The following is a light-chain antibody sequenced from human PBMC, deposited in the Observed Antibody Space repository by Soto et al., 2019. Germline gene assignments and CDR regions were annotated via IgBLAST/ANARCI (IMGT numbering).Light chain of an antibody. CDR1: SSDVGSYNL. CDR2: EGS. CDR3: CSYAVGPTWV. J-gene: IGLJ3*02. V-gene: IGLV2-23*01. Sequence: QSALTQPASVSGSPGQSITISCTGTSSDVGSYNLVSWYQQHPGKAPKLMIDEGSKRPSGVSNRFSGSKFGNTASLTISGLQAEAEADYYCCSYAVGPTWVFGGGTKLTVL.